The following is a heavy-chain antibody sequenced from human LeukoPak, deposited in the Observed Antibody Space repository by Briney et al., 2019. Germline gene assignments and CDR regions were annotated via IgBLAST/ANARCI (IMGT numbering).Heavy chain of an antibody. CDR2: INHSGST. CDR3: ARYPYCSGGSCYFDY. J-gene: IGHJ4*02. Sequence: SETLSLTCAVYGGSLSGYYWSWIRQPPGKGLEWIGEINHSGSTNYNPSLKSRVTISVDTSKNQFSLKLSSVTAADTAVYYCARYPYCSGGSCYFDYWGQGTLATVSS. CDR1: GGSLSGYY. D-gene: IGHD2-15*01. V-gene: IGHV4-34*01.